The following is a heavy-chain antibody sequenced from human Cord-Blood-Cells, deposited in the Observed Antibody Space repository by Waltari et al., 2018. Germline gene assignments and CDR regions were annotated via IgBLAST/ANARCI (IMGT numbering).Heavy chain of an antibody. CDR2: MNPNSGNT. CDR3: ARGAEYSSSWYYYYYYMDV. V-gene: IGHV1-8*03. CDR1: GYTFTSYD. J-gene: IGHJ6*03. D-gene: IGHD6-13*01. Sequence: QVQLVQSGAEVKKPGASVKVSCKASGYTFTSYDINWVRQATGQGLEWMGWMNPNSGNTGYAQKFQGRVTITRNTSISTAYMELSSLRSEDTAVYYCARGAEYSSSWYYYYYYMDVWGKGTTVTVSS.